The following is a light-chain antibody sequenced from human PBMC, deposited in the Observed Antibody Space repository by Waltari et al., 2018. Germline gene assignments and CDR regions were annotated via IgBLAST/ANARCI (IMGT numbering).Light chain of an antibody. Sequence: DIQMTQSPSSLSTTVGGRVTITCRASRGIDSYLNWYQQRPGRAPKLLIYDASTLQREVPTRFSGGGIGTDFTLTINNLQPEDFATYFCQQSYSPPFTFGQGTRLEI. CDR2: DAS. J-gene: IGKJ5*01. V-gene: IGKV1-39*01. CDR1: RGIDSY. CDR3: QQSYSPPFT.